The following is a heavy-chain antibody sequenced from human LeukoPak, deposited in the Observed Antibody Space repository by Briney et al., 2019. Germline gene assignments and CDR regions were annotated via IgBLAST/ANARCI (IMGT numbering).Heavy chain of an antibody. J-gene: IGHJ3*02. CDR1: GVSLRSGGYY. CDR2: IYYSGST. Sequence: PSQTLSLTCTVSGVSLRSGGYYWSWIRQPPGKGLEWIGYIYYSGSTYYNPSLKSRVTISVDTSKNQFFLKVSSVTAADTAVYYCARDGQQQLSPFDIWGEGTMVTVSS. D-gene: IGHD6-13*01. CDR3: ARDGQQQLSPFDI. V-gene: IGHV4-31*03.